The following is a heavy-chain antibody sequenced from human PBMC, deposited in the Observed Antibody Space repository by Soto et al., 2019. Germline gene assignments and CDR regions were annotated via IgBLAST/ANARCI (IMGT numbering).Heavy chain of an antibody. CDR3: AGVSSTIVVVPDYGLDV. Sequence: QVQLVQSGVEVKKPGASVKVSCKASGYTFISHGVSWVRQAPGQGLKWMGWISGKNGNTNYAQKLQRRVTFTTDTTTTPAYMELRRLRSDDTAVYCCAGVSSTIVVVPDYGLDVWGQGTTVTFSS. J-gene: IGHJ6*02. CDR1: GYTFISHG. CDR2: ISGKNGNT. D-gene: IGHD2-15*01. V-gene: IGHV1-18*04.